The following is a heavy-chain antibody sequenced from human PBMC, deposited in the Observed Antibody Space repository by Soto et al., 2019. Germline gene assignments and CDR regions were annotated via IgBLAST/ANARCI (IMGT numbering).Heavy chain of an antibody. CDR3: ASHSSSFDAFDI. CDR1: GGSISSGGYY. J-gene: IGHJ3*02. Sequence: QVQLQESGPGLVKPSQTLSLTCTVSGGSISSGGYYWSWIRQHPGKGLEWSGYIYYSGSTHYNPSLKSRVTISVDTSKNQFSLKLSSVTAAHTAVYYCASHSSSFDAFDIWGQGTMVTVSS. D-gene: IGHD6-13*01. CDR2: IYYSGST. V-gene: IGHV4-31*03.